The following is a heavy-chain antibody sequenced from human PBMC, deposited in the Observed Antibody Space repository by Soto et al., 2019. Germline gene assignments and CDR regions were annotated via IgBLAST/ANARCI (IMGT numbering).Heavy chain of an antibody. V-gene: IGHV1-46*03. D-gene: IGHD5-12*01. J-gene: IGHJ4*02. CDR1: GYAFTSYY. CDR3: ARVSGYEAFDY. CDR2: INPSGGST. Sequence: GXSVKVSFKASGYAFTSYYMHLVRQAPGQGLEWMGIINPSGGSTSYAQKFQGRVTMTRDTSTSTVYMELSSLRSEDTAVYYCARVSGYEAFDYWGQGTLVTVSS.